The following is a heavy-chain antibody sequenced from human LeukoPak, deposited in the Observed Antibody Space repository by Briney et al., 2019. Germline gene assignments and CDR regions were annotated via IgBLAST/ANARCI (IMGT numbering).Heavy chain of an antibody. CDR2: INPYSGDT. D-gene: IGHD3-22*01. V-gene: IGHV1-2*06. J-gene: IGHJ3*02. CDR3: ARGLPYYYDSSGYYYI. CDR1: GYTFTGYH. Sequence: ASVKVSCKASGYTFTGYHIHWVRQAPGQGLEWMGRINPYSGDTNFAQKFQGRVTMTRDTSITTAYMDLSSLTPDDTAVYFCARGLPYYYDSSGYYYIWGQGTMVTVSS.